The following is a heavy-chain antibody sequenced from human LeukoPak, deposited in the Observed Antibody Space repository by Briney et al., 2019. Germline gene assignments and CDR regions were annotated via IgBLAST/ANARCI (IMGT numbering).Heavy chain of an antibody. D-gene: IGHD6-13*01. CDR1: GVTFSSYA. Sequence: RGSLRLSCAASGVTFSSYAMSWVRQAPGKGLEWVSSISGGAASTDYVDSVKGRFTISRDNAKNSLYLQMNSLRAEDTAVYYCARVASSSWFLDYWGQGTLVTVSS. CDR3: ARVASSSWFLDY. V-gene: IGHV3-23*01. CDR2: ISGGAAST. J-gene: IGHJ4*02.